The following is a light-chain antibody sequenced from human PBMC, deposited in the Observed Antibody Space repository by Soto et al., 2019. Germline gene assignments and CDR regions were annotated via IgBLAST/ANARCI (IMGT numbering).Light chain of an antibody. Sequence: EIVMTQSPATLSVSPGERATLSCRASQSVSSNLDWYQQKPGQAPRLLIYGASTRATGIPARFSGSGSGTEFTLTNSSLQSEDFAVYYCQQYNNWPLTFGGGTKVEIK. V-gene: IGKV3-15*01. J-gene: IGKJ4*01. CDR1: QSVSSN. CDR3: QQYNNWPLT. CDR2: GAS.